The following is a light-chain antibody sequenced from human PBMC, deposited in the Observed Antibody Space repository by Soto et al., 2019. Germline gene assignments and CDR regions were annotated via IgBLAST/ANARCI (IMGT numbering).Light chain of an antibody. CDR3: QQYGSSPLT. V-gene: IGKV3-20*01. Sequence: EVVLTQSPGTLSLSPGERATLSCRASQRVSSTYLAWYQQKPGQAPRLLISGASSRATGIPDRVSGSGSGTDFTLTISRLEPEDFAVYYCQQYGSSPLTFGGGTKVEIK. CDR1: QRVSSTY. CDR2: GAS. J-gene: IGKJ4*01.